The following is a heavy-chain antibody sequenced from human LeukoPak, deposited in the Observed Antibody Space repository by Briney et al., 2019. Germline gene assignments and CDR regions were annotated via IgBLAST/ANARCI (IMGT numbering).Heavy chain of an antibody. V-gene: IGHV3-30*18. J-gene: IGHJ4*02. D-gene: IGHD7-27*01. CDR2: ISYDGRTK. CDR1: GFTFSSYD. Sequence: QSGGSLRLSCAASGFTFSSYDMDWVRQAPGKGLEWVAGISYDGRTKYYADSAKGRFTISRDNSKNTLYLQMNSLKTEDTAVYFCAKSKGSNWGLYYFDYWGQGTLVTVSS. CDR3: AKSKGSNWGLYYFDY.